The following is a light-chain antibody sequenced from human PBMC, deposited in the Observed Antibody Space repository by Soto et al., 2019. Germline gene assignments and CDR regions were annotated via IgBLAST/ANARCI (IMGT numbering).Light chain of an antibody. CDR3: QQYATSPNT. CDR2: GAS. J-gene: IGKJ2*01. V-gene: IGKV3-20*01. CDR1: QSVSSSY. Sequence: EIVLTQSPGTLSLSPGERATLSCRASQSVSSSYLAWYQQKPGQAPRLLIYGASSRATGIPDRFRGSGSGTDFTLTISRLEPEDFAVFYCQQYATSPNTVGQGTKVDIK.